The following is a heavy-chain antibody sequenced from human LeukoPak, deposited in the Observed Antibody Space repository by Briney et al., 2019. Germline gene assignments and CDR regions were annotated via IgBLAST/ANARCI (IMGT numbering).Heavy chain of an antibody. D-gene: IGHD4-23*01. J-gene: IGHJ3*02. V-gene: IGHV3-20*04. Sequence: EGSLRLSCAASGFTFDDYGMSWVRQAPGKGLEWVSGINWNGGSTGYADSVKGRFTISRDNAKNSLYLQMNSLRAEDTALYYCARGSVTHDAFDIWGQRTMVTVSS. CDR3: ARGSVTHDAFDI. CDR2: INWNGGST. CDR1: GFTFDDYG.